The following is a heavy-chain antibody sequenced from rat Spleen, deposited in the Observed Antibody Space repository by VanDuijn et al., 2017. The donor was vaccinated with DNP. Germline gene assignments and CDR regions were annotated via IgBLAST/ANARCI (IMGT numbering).Heavy chain of an antibody. D-gene: IGHD5-1*01. CDR1: GYSITSSFR. V-gene: IGHV3-3*01. CDR2: INGAGST. J-gene: IGHJ2*01. CDR3: AIQLGVFDY. Sequence: EVQLQESGPGLVKPSQSLSLTCSVTGYSITSSFRWSWIRKFPGDKLEWMGYINGAGSTNYNPSLKSRISITRDTSKNHFFLQVNSVTPGDSATYYCAIQLGVFDYWGQGVMVTVSS.